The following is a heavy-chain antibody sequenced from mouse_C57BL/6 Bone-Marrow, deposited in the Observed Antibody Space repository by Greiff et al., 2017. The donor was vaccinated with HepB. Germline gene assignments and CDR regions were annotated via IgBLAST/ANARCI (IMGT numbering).Heavy chain of an antibody. D-gene: IGHD4-1*01. CDR1: GYTFTSYW. V-gene: IGHV1-5*01. CDR2: IYPGNGDT. CDR3: TRGLGQDYAMDY. J-gene: IGHJ4*01. Sequence: EVQLQQSGTVLVRPGASVKMSCKTSGYTFTSYWMHWVKQRPGQGLEWIGAIYPGNGDTSYNQKFKGKAKLTAVTSASTAYMELSSLTNEDSAVYYCTRGLGQDYAMDYWGQGTSVTVSS.